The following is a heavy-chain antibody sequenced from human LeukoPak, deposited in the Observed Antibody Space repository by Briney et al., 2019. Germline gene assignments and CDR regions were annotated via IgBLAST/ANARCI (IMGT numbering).Heavy chain of an antibody. CDR3: ARVAGRLGAFDI. CDR2: ISSSSSTI. D-gene: IGHD6-19*01. V-gene: IGHV3-48*04. Sequence: PGGSLRLSCTASGFTFSSYSLNWVRQAPGKGLEWVSYISSSSSTIYYADSVKGRFTISRDNARNSLYLQMNSLRAEDTAVYYCARVAGRLGAFDIWGQGTMVTVSS. J-gene: IGHJ3*02. CDR1: GFTFSSYS.